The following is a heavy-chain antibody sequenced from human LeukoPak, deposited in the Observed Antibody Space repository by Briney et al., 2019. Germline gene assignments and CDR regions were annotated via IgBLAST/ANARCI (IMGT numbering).Heavy chain of an antibody. Sequence: SPTLSLTCAISGDSVSSNSAAWNWIRQSPSRGLEWLGRTYYRSKWYNDYAVSVKSRITINPDTSKNQFSLQLSSVTPEDTAVYYCARGSSSSAFSPVNWFDPWGQGTLVTVSS. J-gene: IGHJ5*02. CDR3: ARGSSSSAFSPVNWFDP. CDR2: TYYRSKWYN. V-gene: IGHV6-1*01. D-gene: IGHD6-13*01. CDR1: GDSVSSNSAA.